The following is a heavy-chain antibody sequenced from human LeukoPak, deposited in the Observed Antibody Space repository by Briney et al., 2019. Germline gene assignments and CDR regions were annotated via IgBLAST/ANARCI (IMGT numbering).Heavy chain of an antibody. Sequence: ASVKVSCKASGYTFTSYDIHWVRQATGQGLEWMGWMNPNSGNTGYAQKFQGRVTITRNTSISTAYMELSSLRSEDTAVYYCAKDQGAGIAVNYYYGMDVWGQGTTVTVSS. CDR3: AKDQGAGIAVNYYYGMDV. J-gene: IGHJ6*02. V-gene: IGHV1-8*01. CDR2: MNPNSGNT. D-gene: IGHD6-19*01. CDR1: GYTFTSYD.